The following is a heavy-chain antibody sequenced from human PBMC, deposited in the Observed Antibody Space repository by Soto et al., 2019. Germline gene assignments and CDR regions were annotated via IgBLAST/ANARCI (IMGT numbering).Heavy chain of an antibody. CDR3: ARDGSIRWYNYYYGMDV. V-gene: IGHV1-69*01. CDR1: GGTFSSYA. CDR2: IIPIFGTA. D-gene: IGHD3-3*02. J-gene: IGHJ6*02. Sequence: QVQLVQSGAEVQKPGSSVKVSCKASGGTFSSYAISWVRQAPGQGLEWMGGIIPIFGTANYAQKFQGRVTITADESTSTAYMELSSLRSEDTAVYYCARDGSIRWYNYYYGMDVWGQGTTVTVSS.